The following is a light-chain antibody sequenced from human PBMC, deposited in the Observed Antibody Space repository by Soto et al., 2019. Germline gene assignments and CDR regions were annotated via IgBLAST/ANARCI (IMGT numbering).Light chain of an antibody. J-gene: IGKJ1*01. CDR1: QSISSN. Sequence: EIGLSQSPVTLSLSPGERATLSCRASQSISSNLAWYQQIPGQAPRLLIYGASTRATGIPARFSGSGSGTEFTLTISSLQSEDFAVYYCQQYNNWPRTFGQGTKV. CDR2: GAS. V-gene: IGKV3-15*01. CDR3: QQYNNWPRT.